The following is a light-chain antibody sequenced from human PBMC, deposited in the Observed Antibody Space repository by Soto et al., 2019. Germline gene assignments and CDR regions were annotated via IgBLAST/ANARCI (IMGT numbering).Light chain of an antibody. V-gene: IGKV4-1*01. Sequence: DIVMTQSPGSLAVSLGERATINCKSSQSLLYSSNNRNYLVWYQQKPGQPPKMLIYWSSTRESGVPDRFSGSGSGTHFTLTIIGLQAEDVSIYYCQQYYTTPYTFGQVTNLEIK. CDR1: QSLLYSSNNRNY. CDR3: QQYYTTPYT. CDR2: WSS. J-gene: IGKJ2*01.